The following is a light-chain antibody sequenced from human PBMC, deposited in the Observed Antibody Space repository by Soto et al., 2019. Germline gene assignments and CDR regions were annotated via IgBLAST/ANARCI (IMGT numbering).Light chain of an antibody. Sequence: QSVLTQPASVSGSPGQSVTISCTGTSSDVGGYNYVSWYQQLPGEAPKLIIYGVTDRPSGVSNRFSGSKSGNTASLTVSGRQAEDEGDYYCSSYTATRTYVFGTGTKVTVL. CDR2: GVT. CDR1: SSDVGGYNY. J-gene: IGLJ1*01. CDR3: SSYTATRTYV. V-gene: IGLV2-14*01.